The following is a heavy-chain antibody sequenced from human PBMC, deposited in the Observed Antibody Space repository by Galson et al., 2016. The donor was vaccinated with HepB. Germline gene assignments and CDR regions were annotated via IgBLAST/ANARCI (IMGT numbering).Heavy chain of an antibody. Sequence: SLRLSCAASGFTFSTYAMNWVRQAPGKGLEWVSSIGSRGDDTYYADSVKGRFTVSRDNSKNTLYLQMNSLRAEDTAVYYCANFETSILGATSDYWGQGTLVTVSS. J-gene: IGHJ4*02. CDR1: GFTFSTYA. CDR3: ANFETSILGATSDY. V-gene: IGHV3-23*01. D-gene: IGHD1-26*01. CDR2: IGSRGDDT.